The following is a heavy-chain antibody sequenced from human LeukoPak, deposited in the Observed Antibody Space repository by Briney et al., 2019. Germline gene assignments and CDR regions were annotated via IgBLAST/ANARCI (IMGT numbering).Heavy chain of an antibody. CDR1: GFTFRSYA. V-gene: IGHV3-23*01. CDR3: AKLPQGVVTANSRYFDH. J-gene: IGHJ4*02. D-gene: IGHD2-21*02. CDR2: ISGSGGRT. Sequence: GGSLRLSCAASGFTFRSYAMSWVRQAPGKGLEWVSAISGSGGRTYYADSVKGRFTISRDNSKNTLYLQMTSLRAEDTAVYYCAKLPQGVVTANSRYFDHWGQVTLATVSS.